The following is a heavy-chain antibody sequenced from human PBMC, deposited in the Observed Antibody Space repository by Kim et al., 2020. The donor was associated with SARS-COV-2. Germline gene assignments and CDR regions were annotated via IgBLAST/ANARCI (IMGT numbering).Heavy chain of an antibody. CDR3: ALVAGTVGRMDAFDI. J-gene: IGHJ3*02. V-gene: IGHV4-4*02. D-gene: IGHD6-19*01. CDR1: GGSISSSNW. CDR2: IYHSGST. Sequence: SETLSLTCAVSGGSISSSNWWSWVRQPPGKGLEWIGEIYHSGSTNYNPSLKSRVTISVDKSKNQFSLKLSSVTAADTAVYYCALVAGTVGRMDAFDIWGQGTMVTVSS.